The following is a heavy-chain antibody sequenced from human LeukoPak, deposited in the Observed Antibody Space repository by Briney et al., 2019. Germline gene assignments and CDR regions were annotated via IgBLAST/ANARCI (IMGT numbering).Heavy chain of an antibody. CDR1: GGSISSSSYY. Sequence: SETLSLTCTVSGGSISSSSYYWGWIRQPPGKGLEWIGSIYYSGSTYYNPSLKSRVTISVDTSKNQFSLKLSSVTAADTAVYYCARLRDYSGYGNWFDPWGQGTLVTVSS. J-gene: IGHJ5*02. CDR3: ARLRDYSGYGNWFDP. V-gene: IGHV4-39*01. CDR2: IYYSGST. D-gene: IGHD5-12*01.